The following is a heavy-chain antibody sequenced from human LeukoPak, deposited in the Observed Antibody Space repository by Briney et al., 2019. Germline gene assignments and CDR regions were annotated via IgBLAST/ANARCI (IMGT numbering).Heavy chain of an antibody. CDR2: ISYDGSNK. CDR1: GFTFSSYS. D-gene: IGHD2/OR15-2a*01. Sequence: HSGGSLRLSCAASGFTFSSYSMNWVRQAPGKGLEWVAVISYDGSNKYYADSVKGRFTISRDNSKNTLYLQMNSLRAEDTAVYYCAKESFLRSTRKGAFDIWGQGTMVTVSS. J-gene: IGHJ3*02. CDR3: AKESFLRSTRKGAFDI. V-gene: IGHV3-30*18.